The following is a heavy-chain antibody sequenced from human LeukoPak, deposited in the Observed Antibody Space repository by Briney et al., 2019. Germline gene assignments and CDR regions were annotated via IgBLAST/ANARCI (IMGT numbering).Heavy chain of an antibody. CDR2: ISSSGTLM. V-gene: IGHV3-48*03. D-gene: IGHD4-17*01. CDR1: GFTFSNYE. CDR3: ARSITDYGDYDSPFFDY. Sequence: PGGSLRLSCAASGFTFSNYEMNWVRQAPGKGLEWVSYISSSGTLMSYSDSVKGRFTISRDNASVSLQMNSLRAEDTALYYCARSITDYGDYDSPFFDYWGQGTLVTVSP. J-gene: IGHJ4*02.